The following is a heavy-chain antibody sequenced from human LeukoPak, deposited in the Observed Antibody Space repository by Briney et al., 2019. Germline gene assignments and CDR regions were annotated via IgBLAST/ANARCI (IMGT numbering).Heavy chain of an antibody. Sequence: PGGALRLSCVASEFTFSSYWMSWVRQAPGKGLEWVANIQQDGSEKYYVDSVKGRFTISRDNAKNSLYLQMNSLRAEDTAVYYCARDRRYGSGSRYYYYYGMDVWGQGTTVTVSS. V-gene: IGHV3-7*04. J-gene: IGHJ6*02. CDR3: ARDRRYGSGSRYYYYYGMDV. CDR2: IQQDGSEK. CDR1: EFTFSSYW. D-gene: IGHD3-10*01.